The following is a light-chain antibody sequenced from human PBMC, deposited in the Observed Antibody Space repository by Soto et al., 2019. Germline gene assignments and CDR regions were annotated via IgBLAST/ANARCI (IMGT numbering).Light chain of an antibody. J-gene: IGKJ4*01. CDR2: GAS. CDR1: QSVPSNY. Sequence: EIVLTQSPGTLSLSPGETVTLSCRASQSVPSNYLAWYQQKPGQAPRVVVLGASTRATGIPGRFSGSGSGTDFTLTISRLEPEDCAVFYCHQYGSSPLTFGGGTKVYIK. CDR3: HQYGSSPLT. V-gene: IGKV3-20*01.